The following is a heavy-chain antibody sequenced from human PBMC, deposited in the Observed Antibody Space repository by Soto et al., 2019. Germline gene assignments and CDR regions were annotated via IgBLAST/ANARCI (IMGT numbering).Heavy chain of an antibody. J-gene: IGHJ3*02. D-gene: IGHD3-22*01. Sequence: EVQLVESGGGLVKPGGSLRLSCAASGFTFSSYSMNWVRQAPGKGLEWVSSISSSSSYIYYADSVKGRFTISRDNAKNSLYLQMNSLRAEDTAMYYCAREQTIIFAVITPIDAFDIWGQGTMVTVSS. CDR1: GFTFSSYS. CDR2: ISSSSSYI. CDR3: AREQTIIFAVITPIDAFDI. V-gene: IGHV3-21*01.